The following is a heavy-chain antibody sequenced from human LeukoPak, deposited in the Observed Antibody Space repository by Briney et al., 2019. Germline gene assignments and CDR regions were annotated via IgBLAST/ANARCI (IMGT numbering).Heavy chain of an antibody. J-gene: IGHJ4*02. CDR1: GFTFSNGW. D-gene: IGHD2-2*02. V-gene: IGHV3-15*01. CDR3: TSNLCRGTSRCYTLDN. Sequence: SGGSLRLSCAASGFTFSNGWMSWVRQAPGKGLEWVGCIKSKSERGTTDYAAPVKGRFTTSREGSTNTVYLHMNSLKTEDTAVYCCTSNLCRGTSRCYTLDNWGQGTLVAVSP. CDR2: IKSKSERGTT.